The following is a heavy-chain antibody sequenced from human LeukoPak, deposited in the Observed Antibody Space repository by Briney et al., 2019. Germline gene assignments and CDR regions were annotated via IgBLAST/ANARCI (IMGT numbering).Heavy chain of an antibody. CDR3: ARTSSSGLVGGYYFDY. V-gene: IGHV4-38-2*02. CDR1: GYFISSGYY. D-gene: IGHD6-19*01. J-gene: IGHJ4*02. Sequence: PSVTLSLTCTVSGYFISSGYYWGWIRQPPGKGLQWIGSIHHSGSTYYNPSLKSRVTISVDTSKNQFSLKLSSVTAADTAVYYCARTSSSGLVGGYYFDYWGQGTLVTVSS. CDR2: IHHSGST.